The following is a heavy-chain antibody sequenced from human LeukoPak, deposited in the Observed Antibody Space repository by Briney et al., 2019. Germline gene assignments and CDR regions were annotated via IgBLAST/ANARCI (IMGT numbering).Heavy chain of an antibody. V-gene: IGHV1-2*02. CDR1: GYTFTGYY. CDR2: INPNSGGT. CDR3: ARDQVYDILTGYFATWGRADY. D-gene: IGHD3-9*01. J-gene: IGHJ4*02. Sequence: GASVKVSCKASGYTFTGYYMHWVRQAPGQGLEWMGWINPNSGGTNYAQKLQGRVTMTRDTSISTAYMELSRLRSDDTAVYYCARDQVYDILTGYFATWGRADYWGQGTLVTVSS.